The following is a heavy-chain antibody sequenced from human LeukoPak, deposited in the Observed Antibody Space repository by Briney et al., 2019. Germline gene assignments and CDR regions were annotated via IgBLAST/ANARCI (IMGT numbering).Heavy chain of an antibody. CDR1: GYTFTGYY. V-gene: IGHV1-2*02. D-gene: IGHD3-10*01. CDR2: INPNSGGT. CDR3: ARVGLITMVRGGYYYMDV. J-gene: IGHJ6*03. Sequence: ASVKVSCKASGYTFTGYYMHWVRQAPGQGLEWMGWINPNSGGTNYAQKFQGRVTMTRDTSISTAYMELSRLRSDDTAVYYCARVGLITMVRGGYYYMDVWGKGTTVTVSS.